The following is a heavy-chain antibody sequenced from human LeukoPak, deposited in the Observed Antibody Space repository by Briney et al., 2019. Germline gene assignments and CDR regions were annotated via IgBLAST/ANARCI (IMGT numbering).Heavy chain of an antibody. CDR2: IYSGGST. J-gene: IGHJ5*02. Sequence: GGSLRLSCAASGFTVSSNYVSWVRQAPGKGLEWVSVIYSGGSTYYADSVKGRFTISRDNSKNTLYLQMNSLRAEDTAVYYCARAVAGNWFDPWGQGTLVTVSS. CDR1: GFTVSSNY. CDR3: ARAVAGNWFDP. V-gene: IGHV3-53*01.